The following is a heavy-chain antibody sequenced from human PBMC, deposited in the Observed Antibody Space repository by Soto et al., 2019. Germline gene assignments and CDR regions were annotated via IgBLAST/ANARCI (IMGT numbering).Heavy chain of an antibody. Sequence: QVQLQESGPGLVKPSGTLSLTCAVSGGSISSSNWWSWVRQPPGKGLEWIGEMYHSGSTNHNPSHKSRVTISVDKSTNQFSLKLSSVTAADTAVYYCARAHCSGGSCYSVQHWFDPWGQGTLVTVSS. J-gene: IGHJ5*02. V-gene: IGHV4-4*02. D-gene: IGHD2-15*01. CDR3: ARAHCSGGSCYSVQHWFDP. CDR2: MYHSGST. CDR1: GGSISSSNW.